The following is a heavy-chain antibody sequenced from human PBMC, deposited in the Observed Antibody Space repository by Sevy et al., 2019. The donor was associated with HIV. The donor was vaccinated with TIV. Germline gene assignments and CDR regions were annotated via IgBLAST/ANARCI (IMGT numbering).Heavy chain of an antibody. Sequence: GSLRLSCAASGFTFSDYYMSWIRQAPGKGLEWISYISGSDSTIYYADSVKGRFTISRDNAKNSLYLKMNSLRPEDTAVYYCARDHVKDGDLGDYYYYAMDVWGQGTTVTVSS. CDR1: GFTFSDYY. CDR3: ARDHVKDGDLGDYYYYAMDV. CDR2: ISGSDSTI. D-gene: IGHD4-17*01. V-gene: IGHV3-11*01. J-gene: IGHJ6*02.